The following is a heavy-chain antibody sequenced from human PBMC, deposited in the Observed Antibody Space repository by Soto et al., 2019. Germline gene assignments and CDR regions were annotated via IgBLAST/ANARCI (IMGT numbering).Heavy chain of an antibody. CDR1: GFTFSSYA. Sequence: GGSLRLSWAAAGFTFSSYAMSWVRQAPGKGLEWVSAISGSGGSTYYADSVKGRFTISRDNSKNTLYLQMNSLRAEDTAVYYCAKAWEWLGPGGDYWGQGTLVTVSS. J-gene: IGHJ4*02. V-gene: IGHV3-23*01. CDR2: ISGSGGST. CDR3: AKAWEWLGPGGDY. D-gene: IGHD6-19*01.